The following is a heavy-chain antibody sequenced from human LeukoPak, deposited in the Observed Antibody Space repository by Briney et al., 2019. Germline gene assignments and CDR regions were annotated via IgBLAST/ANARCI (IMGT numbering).Heavy chain of an antibody. J-gene: IGHJ6*02. CDR3: ARVMTTYYYGVDV. V-gene: IGHV3-66*01. D-gene: IGHD4-11*01. CDR1: GFSVSGND. CDR2: IYGGGST. Sequence: GGSLRLSCAASGFSVSGNDMNWVRQAPGKGLEWVSVIYGGGSTYYADSVKGRFTISRDNSKNTLYLQMNSLRAEDTAVYYCARVMTTYYYGVDVWGQGTTVTVSS.